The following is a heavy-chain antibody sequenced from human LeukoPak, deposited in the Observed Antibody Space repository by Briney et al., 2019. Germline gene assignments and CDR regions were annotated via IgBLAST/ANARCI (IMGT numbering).Heavy chain of an antibody. J-gene: IGHJ6*02. V-gene: IGHV4-59*01. CDR1: GGSISSYY. CDR3: ARDTFYGMDV. CDR2: IYYSGST. Sequence: SETLSLTCTVSGGSISSYYWSWIRQRPGKGLEWIGYIYYSGSTNYNPSLKSRVTISVDTSKNQFSLKLSSVTAADTAVYYCARDTFYGMDVWGQGTTVTVSS.